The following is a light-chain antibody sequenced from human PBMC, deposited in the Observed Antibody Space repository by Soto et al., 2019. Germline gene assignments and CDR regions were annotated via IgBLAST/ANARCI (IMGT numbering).Light chain of an antibody. J-gene: IGKJ5*01. CDR3: QQFGDLTFI. Sequence: DIKMTQSPSSLCASVGDSVTITCQASQDINNYLNWYQQKPGQAPKLLIYDASGLEVGVPSRFSGSGSGTHFTLTISGLQPEDIATDYCQQFGDLTFIFGQGTRLEI. V-gene: IGKV1-33*01. CDR1: QDINNY. CDR2: DAS.